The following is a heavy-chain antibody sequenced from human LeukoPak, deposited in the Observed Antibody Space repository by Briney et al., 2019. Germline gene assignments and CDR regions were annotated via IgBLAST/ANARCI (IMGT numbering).Heavy chain of an antibody. V-gene: IGHV3-23*01. J-gene: IGHJ3*02. CDR1: GFTFSSYA. CDR3: AKDLVTSAVALDIDPFDI. Sequence: GGSLRLSCAVSGFTFSSYAMSWVRQAPGQGLEWVSSISGSGSSTHYADSVKGRFAISRDSSKNTLYLQLSSLRNEDTAVYYCAKDLVTSAVALDIDPFDIWGQGTMVTVSS. CDR2: ISGSGSST. D-gene: IGHD6-19*01.